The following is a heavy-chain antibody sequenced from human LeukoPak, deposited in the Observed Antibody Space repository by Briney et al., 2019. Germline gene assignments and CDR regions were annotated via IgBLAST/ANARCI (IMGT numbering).Heavy chain of an antibody. CDR1: GGSISSYY. D-gene: IGHD3-16*02. Sequence: SETLSLTCTVSGGSISSYYWSWIRQPPGKGLEWIGYIYYSGSTNYNPSLKSRVTISVDTSKNQFSLKLSSVTAADTAVYYCAGRYLFTFFDYWGQGTLVTVSS. CDR3: AGRYLFTFFDY. CDR2: IYYSGST. V-gene: IGHV4-59*01. J-gene: IGHJ4*02.